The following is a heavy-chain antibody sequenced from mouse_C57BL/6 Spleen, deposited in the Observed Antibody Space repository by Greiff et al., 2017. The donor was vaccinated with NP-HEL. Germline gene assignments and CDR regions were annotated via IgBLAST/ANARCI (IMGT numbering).Heavy chain of an antibody. V-gene: IGHV1-82*01. J-gene: IGHJ2*01. CDR1: GYAFSSSW. Sequence: QVQLQQSGPELVKPGASVKISCKASGYAFSSSWMNWVKQRPGKGLEWIGRIYPGDGDTNYNGKFKGKATLTADKSSSTAYMQLSSLTSEDSAVYFCARGNWDEKEPFDYWGQGTTLTVSS. D-gene: IGHD4-1*01. CDR3: ARGNWDEKEPFDY. CDR2: IYPGDGDT.